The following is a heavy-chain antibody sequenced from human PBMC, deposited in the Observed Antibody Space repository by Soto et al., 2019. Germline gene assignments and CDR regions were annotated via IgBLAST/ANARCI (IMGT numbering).Heavy chain of an antibody. V-gene: IGHV3-15*01. D-gene: IGHD6-19*01. CDR3: TTDRAAVAGELTH. CDR2: IKSKTDGGTT. J-gene: IGHJ4*02. CDR1: GFTFSNAW. Sequence: GGSLRLSCAASGFTFSNAWMSWVRQAPGKGLEWVGRIKSKTDGGTTDYAAPVKGRFTISRDDSKNTLYLQMNSLKTEDTAVYYCTTDRAAVAGELTHWGQGTLVTVSS.